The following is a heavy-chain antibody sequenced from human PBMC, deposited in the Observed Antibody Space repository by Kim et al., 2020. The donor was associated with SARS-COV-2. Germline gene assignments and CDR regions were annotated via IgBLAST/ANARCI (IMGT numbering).Heavy chain of an antibody. J-gene: IGHJ6*02. V-gene: IGHV4-61*02. CDR3: ARDRPLTGYSYGSTRYYDGMDV. CDR1: GGSISSGSYY. CDR2: IYTSGST. D-gene: IGHD5-18*01. Sequence: SETLSLTCTVSGGSISSGSYYWSWIRQPAGKGLEWIGRIYTSGSTNYNPSLKSRVTISVDTSKNQFSLKLSSVTAADTAVYYCARDRPLTGYSYGSTRYYDGMDVWGQGTTVTVSS.